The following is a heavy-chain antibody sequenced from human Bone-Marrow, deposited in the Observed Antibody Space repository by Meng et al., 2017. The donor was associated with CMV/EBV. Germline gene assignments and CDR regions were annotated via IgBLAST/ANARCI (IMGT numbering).Heavy chain of an antibody. V-gene: IGHV1-18*01. J-gene: IGHJ6*02. CDR1: GYTFATSG. CDR2: ISAYNGDT. CDR3: ARGVAVADYYYGMDV. Sequence: ASVKVSCKASGYTFATSGISWVRQAPGQGLEWMGWISAYNGDTNYAQKLQGRVTMTTDTSTSTAYMELSSLRSEDTAVYYCARGVAVADYYYGMDVWGQGTTVTVSS. D-gene: IGHD6-19*01.